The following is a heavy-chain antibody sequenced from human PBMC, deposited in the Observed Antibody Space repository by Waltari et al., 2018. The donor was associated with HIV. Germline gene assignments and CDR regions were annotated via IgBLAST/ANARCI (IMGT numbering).Heavy chain of an antibody. Sequence: EVQLVESGGDLVQPGGSLRLSCAASGFSFSSYSMNWVRQAPGKEMEVISYSSNSGNTIDYADSVKGQFTISRDNAKNSLSLQMHSLRAEDTAVYYCARARGYSYGYEDYWGQGALVTVSS. V-gene: IGHV3-48*04. D-gene: IGHD5-18*01. CDR3: ARARGYSYGYEDY. J-gene: IGHJ4*02. CDR1: GFSFSSYS. CDR2: SSNSGNTI.